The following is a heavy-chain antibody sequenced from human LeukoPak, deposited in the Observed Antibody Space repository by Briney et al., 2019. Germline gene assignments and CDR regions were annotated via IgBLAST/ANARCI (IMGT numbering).Heavy chain of an antibody. CDR1: GASIRTGLYY. Sequence: SETLSLTCTVSGASIRTGLYYRSWIRQSPGKGLEWIGYIYYSGDTYYNPSLEGRLTISVDTSKNQCSLKLSSVTAADTAVYYCARLTTVTMMFDYWGQGTLVTVSS. CDR2: IYYSGDT. J-gene: IGHJ4*02. D-gene: IGHD4-17*01. CDR3: ARLTTVTMMFDY. V-gene: IGHV4-30-4*08.